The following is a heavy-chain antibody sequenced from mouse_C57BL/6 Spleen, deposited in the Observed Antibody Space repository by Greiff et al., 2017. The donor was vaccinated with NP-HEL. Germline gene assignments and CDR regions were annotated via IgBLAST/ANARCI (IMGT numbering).Heavy chain of an antibody. D-gene: IGHD4-1*01. J-gene: IGHJ4*01. CDR2: IYPGDGDT. Sequence: QVQLQQSGPELVKPGASVKISCKASGYAFSSSWMNWVKQRPGKGLEWIGRIYPGDGDTNYNGKFKGKATLTADKSSSTAYMQLSSLTSEDSAVYFCARRGLGPMDYWGQGTSVTVSS. CDR1: GYAFSSSW. CDR3: ARRGLGPMDY. V-gene: IGHV1-82*01.